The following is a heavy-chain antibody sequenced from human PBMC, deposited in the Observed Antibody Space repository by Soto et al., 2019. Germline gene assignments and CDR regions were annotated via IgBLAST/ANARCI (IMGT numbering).Heavy chain of an antibody. Sequence: QVQLVQSGAEVKKPGASVKVSCKASGYTFTSYAMHWVRQAPGQRLEWMGWINAGNGNTKYSQKFQGRVTITRDTSASTAYMELSSLRSEDTAVYYCARELLWFWEFNYGMDVWGQGTTVTVSS. V-gene: IGHV1-3*01. J-gene: IGHJ6*02. CDR1: GYTFTSYA. CDR2: INAGNGNT. CDR3: ARELLWFWEFNYGMDV. D-gene: IGHD3-10*01.